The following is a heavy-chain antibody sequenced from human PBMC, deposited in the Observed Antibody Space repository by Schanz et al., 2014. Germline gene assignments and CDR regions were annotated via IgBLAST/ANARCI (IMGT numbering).Heavy chain of an antibody. CDR3: AKIERNED. CDR1: GFSFSSYA. Sequence: EVQLLESGGGLVEPGGSLRLSCAASGFSFSSYAMGWVRQAPGKGLEWVSFVHPGGSTYYPDSVKGRFTISRDSSKNTLYLQMNSLRPEDTAVYFCAKIERNEDWGQGTLVTVSS. CDR2: FVHPGGST. J-gene: IGHJ4*02. D-gene: IGHD1-1*01. V-gene: IGHV3-23*03.